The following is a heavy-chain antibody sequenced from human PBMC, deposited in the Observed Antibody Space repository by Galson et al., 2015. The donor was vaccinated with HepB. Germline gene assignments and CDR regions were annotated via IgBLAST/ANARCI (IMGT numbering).Heavy chain of an antibody. V-gene: IGHV1-69*13. CDR1: GGTFSSYA. J-gene: IGHJ3*02. CDR3: ARAVEGWLQSRAFDI. CDR2: IIPIFGTA. Sequence: SVKVSCKASGGTFSSYAISWVRQAPGQGLEWMGGIIPIFGTANYAQKFQGRVTITADESTSTAYMELSSLRSEDTAVYYCARAVEGWLQSRAFDIWGQGTMVTVSS. D-gene: IGHD5-24*01.